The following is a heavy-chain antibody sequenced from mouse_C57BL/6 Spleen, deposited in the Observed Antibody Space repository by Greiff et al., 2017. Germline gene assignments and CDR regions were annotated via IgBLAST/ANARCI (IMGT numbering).Heavy chain of an antibody. CDR1: GFTFSDYG. Sequence: EVKVVESGGGLVKPGGSLKLSCAASGFTFSDYGMHWVRQAPEKGLEWVAYISSGSSTIYYADTVKGRFTISRDNAKNTLFLQMTSLRSEDTAMYYRARFTTVVPMDYWGQGTSVTVSS. CDR3: ARFTTVVPMDY. V-gene: IGHV5-17*01. D-gene: IGHD1-1*01. CDR2: ISSGSSTI. J-gene: IGHJ4*01.